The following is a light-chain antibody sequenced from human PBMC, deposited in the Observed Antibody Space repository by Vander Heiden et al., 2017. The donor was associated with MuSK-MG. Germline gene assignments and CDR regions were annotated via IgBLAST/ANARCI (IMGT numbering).Light chain of an antibody. J-gene: IGKJ1*01. V-gene: IGKV1-39*01. Sequence: DIQMTQSPSSLSASVGDRVTITCRASQSISSYVNWYQQKPGKAPKLLIYTASSLQSGVPSKFSGSRSGTDFTLTISRLQPEDFATYYCQQSDSFPSTFGQGTKVEIK. CDR2: TAS. CDR1: QSISSY. CDR3: QQSDSFPST.